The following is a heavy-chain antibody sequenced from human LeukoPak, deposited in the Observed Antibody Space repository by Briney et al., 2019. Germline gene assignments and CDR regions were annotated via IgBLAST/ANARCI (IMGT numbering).Heavy chain of an antibody. V-gene: IGHV1-24*01. Sequence: ASVNVSCKVSGYSLTELSMHWVREAPGKGLEWMGGFDPEDGETIYAQKFQGRVTMTRNTSISTAYMELSSLRSEDTAVYYCARGDRFLYYFDYWGQGTLVTVSS. CDR3: ARGDRFLYYFDY. D-gene: IGHD3-10*01. J-gene: IGHJ4*02. CDR1: GYSLTELS. CDR2: FDPEDGET.